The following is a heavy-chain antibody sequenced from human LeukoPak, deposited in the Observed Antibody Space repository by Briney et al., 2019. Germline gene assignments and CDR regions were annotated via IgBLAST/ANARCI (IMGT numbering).Heavy chain of an antibody. CDR2: IYYSGST. J-gene: IGHJ4*02. D-gene: IGHD5-12*01. CDR1: GGSMNSYY. Sequence: SETLSLTCSVSGGSMNSYYWSWIRQSPGKGLEWIGYIYYSGSTNYNPSLKSRVTISVDTSKNQFSLKLSSVTAADTAVYYCARVIGYDQLDYWGQGTLVTVSS. V-gene: IGHV4-59*08. CDR3: ARVIGYDQLDY.